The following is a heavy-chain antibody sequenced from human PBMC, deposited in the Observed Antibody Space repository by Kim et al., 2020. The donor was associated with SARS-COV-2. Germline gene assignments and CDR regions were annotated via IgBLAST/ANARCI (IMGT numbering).Heavy chain of an antibody. J-gene: IGHJ4*02. Sequence: SETLSLTCAVYGGSFSGYYWSWIRQPPGKGLEWIGEINHSGSTNYNPSLKSRVTISVDTSKNQFSLKLSSVTAADTAVYYCARVRSSSWSRLFDYWGQGTLVTVSS. CDR1: GGSFSGYY. CDR3: ARVRSSSWSRLFDY. V-gene: IGHV4-34*01. CDR2: INHSGST. D-gene: IGHD6-13*01.